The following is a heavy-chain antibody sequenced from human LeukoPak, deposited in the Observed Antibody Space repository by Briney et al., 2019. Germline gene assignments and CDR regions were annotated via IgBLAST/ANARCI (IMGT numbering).Heavy chain of an antibody. CDR3: ARAVDDYVWGSYRPPGH. D-gene: IGHD3-16*02. V-gene: IGHV1-46*01. CDR1: GYTFTNYY. J-gene: IGHJ4*02. Sequence: ASVKVSCKASGYTFTNYYMHWVRQAPGQGLEWMGIMNPSGGSTTYTQKFQGRVTVTRDTSTSTVYMELSSLRSDDTAVYYCARAVDDYVWGSYRPPGHWGQGTLVTVSS. CDR2: MNPSGGST.